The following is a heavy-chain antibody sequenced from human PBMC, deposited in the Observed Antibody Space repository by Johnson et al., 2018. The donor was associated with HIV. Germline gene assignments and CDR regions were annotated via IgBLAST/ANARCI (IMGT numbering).Heavy chain of an antibody. Sequence: VQLVESGGGVVRPGGSLRLSCAASGFTFDDYGMSWVRQATGKGLEWVSAIGTAGDTYYPGSVKGRFTISRENAKNSLYLQINGLRAEDMAVYYCARDGPRRDAYDIWGQGTMVTVSS. CDR2: IGTAGDT. J-gene: IGHJ3*02. CDR3: ARDGPRRDAYDI. V-gene: IGHV3-13*01. CDR1: GFTFDDYG.